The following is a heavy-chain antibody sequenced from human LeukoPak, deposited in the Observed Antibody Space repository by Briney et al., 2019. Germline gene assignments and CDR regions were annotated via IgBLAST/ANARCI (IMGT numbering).Heavy chain of an antibody. Sequence: SETLSLTCTVSGGSISSYYWSWIRQPPGKGLEWIGYINYSGSTNYNPSLKSRVTISVDTSKNQFSLKLSSVTAADTAVYYCVRDRELAYWGQGILVTVSS. CDR3: VRDRELAY. J-gene: IGHJ4*02. CDR2: INYSGST. D-gene: IGHD1-1*01. CDR1: GGSISSYY. V-gene: IGHV4-59*01.